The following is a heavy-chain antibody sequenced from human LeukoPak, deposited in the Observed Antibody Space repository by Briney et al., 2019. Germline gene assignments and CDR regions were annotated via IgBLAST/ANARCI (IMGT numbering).Heavy chain of an antibody. CDR3: AREKRSITIFGVVTYYFDY. Sequence: GGSLRLSCTASGFTFNTYWMHWVRQVPGKGLAWVSRINSDGSNTPYADSVRGRFTISRDDAKNSLYLQMNSLRAEDTAVYYCAREKRSITIFGVVTYYFDYWGQGTLVTVSS. D-gene: IGHD3-3*01. V-gene: IGHV3-74*03. CDR1: GFTFNTYW. CDR2: INSDGSNT. J-gene: IGHJ4*02.